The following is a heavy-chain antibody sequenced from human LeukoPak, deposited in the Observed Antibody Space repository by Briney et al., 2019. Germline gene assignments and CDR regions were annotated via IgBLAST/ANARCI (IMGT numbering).Heavy chain of an antibody. J-gene: IGHJ5*02. CDR2: IYYSGGT. V-gene: IGHV4-59*01. CDR1: GGSISSYY. Sequence: SETLSLTCTVSGGSISSYYWSWIRQPPGKGLEWIGYIYYSGGTNYNPSLKSRVTISVDTSKNQFSLKLSSVTAADTAVYYCAREARYCSSTSCYRRGWFDPWGQGTLVTVSS. D-gene: IGHD2-2*01. CDR3: AREARYCSSTSCYRRGWFDP.